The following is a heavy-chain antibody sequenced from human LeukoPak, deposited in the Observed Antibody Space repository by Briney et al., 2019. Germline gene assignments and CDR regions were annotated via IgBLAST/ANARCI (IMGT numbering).Heavy chain of an antibody. CDR1: GGSISSSSYY. CDR2: INHSGST. Sequence: SETLSLTCTVAGGSISSSSYYWGWIRQPPGKGLEWIGEINHSGSTNYNPSLKSRVTISVDTSKNQFSLKLSSVTAADTAVYYCARADTDYPVWYFDLWGRGTLVTVSS. D-gene: IGHD4-11*01. J-gene: IGHJ2*01. V-gene: IGHV4-39*07. CDR3: ARADTDYPVWYFDL.